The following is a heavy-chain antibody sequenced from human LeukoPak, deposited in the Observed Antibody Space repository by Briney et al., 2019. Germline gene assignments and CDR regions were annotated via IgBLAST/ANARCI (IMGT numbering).Heavy chain of an antibody. CDR2: IKQDGSEK. CDR3: ARDGYNRGIFDY. V-gene: IGHV3-7*01. J-gene: IGHJ4*02. CDR1: GFTFSSYW. Sequence: PGGSLRLSCAASGFTFSSYWKSWVRQAPGKGLEWVANIKQDGSEKYYVDSVKGRFTISRDNAKNSLYLQMNSLRAEDTAVYYCARDGYNRGIFDYWGQGTLVTVSS. D-gene: IGHD5-24*01.